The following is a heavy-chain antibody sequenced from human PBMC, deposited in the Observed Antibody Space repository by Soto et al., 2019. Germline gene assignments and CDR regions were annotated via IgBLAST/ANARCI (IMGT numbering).Heavy chain of an antibody. J-gene: IGHJ6*02. V-gene: IGHV1-58*01. CDR3: AALKWGRNYYGMDV. CDR1: GFTFTSSA. CDR2: IVVGSGNT. Sequence: SVKVSCKASGFTFTSSAVQWVRQARGQRLEWIGWIVVGSGNTNYAQKFQERVTITRDMSTSTAYMELSSLRSEDTAVYYCAALKWGRNYYGMDVWGQGTMVTVSS. D-gene: IGHD3-16*01.